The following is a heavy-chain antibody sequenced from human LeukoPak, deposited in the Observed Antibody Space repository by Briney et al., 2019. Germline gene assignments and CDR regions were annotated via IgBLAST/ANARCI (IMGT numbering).Heavy chain of an antibody. D-gene: IGHD2-2*02. J-gene: IGHJ6*03. CDR3: ARDFRGYSRGYCSSTSCYKDYYYYYMDV. CDR1: GGSISSYY. Sequence: SETLSLTCTVSGGSISSYYWSWIRQPAGKGLEWIGRIYTSGSTNYNPSLKSRVTISVDTSKNQFSLKLSSVTAADTAVYYCARDFRGYSRGYCSSTSCYKDYYYYYMDVWGKGTTVTVSS. V-gene: IGHV4-4*07. CDR2: IYTSGST.